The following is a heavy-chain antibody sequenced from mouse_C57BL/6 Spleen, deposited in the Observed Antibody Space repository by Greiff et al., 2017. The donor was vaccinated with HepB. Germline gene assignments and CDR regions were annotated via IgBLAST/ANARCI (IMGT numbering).Heavy chain of an antibody. CDR2: ISSGGSYT. CDR3: ARHFMVTAGGAMDY. Sequence: DVMLVESGGDLVKPGGSLKLSCAASGFTFSSYGMSWVRQTPDKRLEWVATISSGGSYTYYPDSVKGRFTISRDNAKNTLYLQMSSLKSEDTAMYYCARHFMVTAGGAMDYWGQGTSVTVSS. D-gene: IGHD2-2*01. J-gene: IGHJ4*01. CDR1: GFTFSSYG. V-gene: IGHV5-6*02.